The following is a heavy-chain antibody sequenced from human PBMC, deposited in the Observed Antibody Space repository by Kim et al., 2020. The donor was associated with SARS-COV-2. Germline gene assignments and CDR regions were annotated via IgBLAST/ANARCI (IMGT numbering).Heavy chain of an antibody. CDR3: AREDTGPYCSSTSGSAFDP. J-gene: IGHJ5*02. CDR2: IIPIFGTA. V-gene: IGHV1-69*13. CDR1: GGTFSSYA. Sequence: SVKVSCKASGGTFSSYAISWVRQAPGQGLEWMGGIIPIFGTANYAQKFQGRVTITADESTSTAYMELSSLRSEDTAVYYCAREDTGPYCSSTSGSAFDPWGQGTLVTVSS. D-gene: IGHD2-2*01.